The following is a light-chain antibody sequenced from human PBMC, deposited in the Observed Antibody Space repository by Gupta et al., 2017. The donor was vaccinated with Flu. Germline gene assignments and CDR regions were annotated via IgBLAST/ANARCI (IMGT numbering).Light chain of an antibody. Sequence: GDTVTITCRASQTLSSWLAWYQQKPGKAPKLLIYGASILESGVPSRFSGSQSGTDFTLTINSLQAEDFGTFYCQQAKTFPLTFGQGTRVEVK. CDR2: GAS. CDR1: QTLSSW. V-gene: IGKV1-12*01. CDR3: QQAKTFPLT. J-gene: IGKJ1*01.